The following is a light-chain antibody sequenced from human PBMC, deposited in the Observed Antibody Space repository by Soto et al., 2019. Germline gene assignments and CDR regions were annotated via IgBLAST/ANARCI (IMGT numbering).Light chain of an antibody. CDR1: QSVSSS. CDR3: QQYIDWPPGT. V-gene: IGKV3-15*01. Sequence: EIVVTQSPATLSVSPGERVTLSCRASQSVSSSLAWYQQRPGQAPRLLIYDTSTRAAGIAARFRGSGSGTEFTLTIRSLQSEDVAVYYCQQYIDWPPGTFGQGTAVEL. CDR2: DTS. J-gene: IGKJ1*01.